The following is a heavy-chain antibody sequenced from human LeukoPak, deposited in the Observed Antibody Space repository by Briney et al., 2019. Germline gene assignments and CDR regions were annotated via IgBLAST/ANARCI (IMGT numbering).Heavy chain of an antibody. V-gene: IGHV1-2*02. D-gene: IGHD6-13*01. CDR3: ARGISSSWYIDY. Sequence: ASVKVSCKASGYTFTGYYMHWVRQAPGQGLEWMGWINPNSGGTNYAQKFQGRVTMTRDTSISTAYMELSSLRSEDTAVYYCARGISSSWYIDYWGQGTLVTVSS. J-gene: IGHJ4*02. CDR1: GYTFTGYY. CDR2: INPNSGGT.